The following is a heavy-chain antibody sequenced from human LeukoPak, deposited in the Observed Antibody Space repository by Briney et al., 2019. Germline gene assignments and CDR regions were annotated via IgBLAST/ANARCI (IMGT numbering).Heavy chain of an antibody. J-gene: IGHJ4*02. Sequence: GRSLRLSCAASGFTFDDYAMHWVRQAPGKGLEWVSGISWNSGSIGYVDSVKGRFTISRDSAKSSLYLQMNSLRAEDMAVYYCAKGRSYSYTAYPFDYWGQGTLVTVSS. CDR1: GFTFDDYA. CDR3: AKGRSYSYTAYPFDY. D-gene: IGHD1-26*01. V-gene: IGHV3-9*03. CDR2: ISWNSGSI.